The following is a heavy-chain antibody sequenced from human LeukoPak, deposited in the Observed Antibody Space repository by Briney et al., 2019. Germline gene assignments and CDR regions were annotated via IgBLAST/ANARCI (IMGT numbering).Heavy chain of an antibody. J-gene: IGHJ5*02. CDR1: GFTVSSNY. CDR2: IYSGGST. Sequence: GGSLRLSCAASGFTVSSNYMSWVRQAPGKGLEWVSVIYSGGSTYYADSVEGRFTISRDNSKNTLYLQMNSLRAEDTAVYYCARGGIAASSQGFDPWGQGTLVTVSS. D-gene: IGHD6-13*01. CDR3: ARGGIAASSQGFDP. V-gene: IGHV3-66*02.